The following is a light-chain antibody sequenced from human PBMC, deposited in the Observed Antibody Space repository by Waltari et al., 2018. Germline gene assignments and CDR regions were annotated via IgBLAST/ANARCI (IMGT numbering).Light chain of an antibody. Sequence: QSALTQLPSASGSPGQSVTMSCTGTSSDVGCDDYVPWYQQHPGKAPKLLISQVSKRPSGVPDRFSGSKSGNTASLTVSGLQAEDEAEYFCTSHAGTNSVFGGGTKLTVL. CDR3: TSHAGTNSV. J-gene: IGLJ3*02. CDR2: QVS. V-gene: IGLV2-8*01. CDR1: SSDVGCDDY.